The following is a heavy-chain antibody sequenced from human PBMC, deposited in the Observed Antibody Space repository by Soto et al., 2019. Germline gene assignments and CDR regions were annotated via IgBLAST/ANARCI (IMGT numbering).Heavy chain of an antibody. Sequence: PWGALRLTCASSGDSVSSNSAAWNWIRQSPSRGLEWLGRTYYRSKWYNDYAVSVKSRITNNPDTSKNQFSLQLNSVTHTDTAVYYCPRDHPPPPTPSRVLMVYATVGGMDVWGQGTTVTVSS. CDR1: GDSVSSNSAA. D-gene: IGHD2-8*01. V-gene: IGHV6-1*01. CDR2: TYYRSKWYN. CDR3: PRDHPPPPTPSRVLMVYATVGGMDV. J-gene: IGHJ6*02.